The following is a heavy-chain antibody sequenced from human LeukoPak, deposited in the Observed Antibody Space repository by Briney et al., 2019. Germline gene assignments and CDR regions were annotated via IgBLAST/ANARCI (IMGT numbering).Heavy chain of an antibody. J-gene: IGHJ4*02. D-gene: IGHD1-26*01. Sequence: SETLSLTCTVSGDSISSGDYYWSWIRQPAGKGLEWIGRISSGSTNYNPSLKSRVTISVDTSKNQFSLRLSSVTAADTAVYFCARDWGYSGSYYGFDYWGQGTLVTVSS. V-gene: IGHV4-61*02. CDR1: GDSISSGDYY. CDR3: ARDWGYSGSYYGFDY. CDR2: ISSGST.